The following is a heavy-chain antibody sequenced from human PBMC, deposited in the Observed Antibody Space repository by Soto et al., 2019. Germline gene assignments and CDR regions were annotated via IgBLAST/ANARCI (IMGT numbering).Heavy chain of an antibody. CDR2: INSDGNIT. Sequence: GGALRLSCAASGFTFSSYWMHWVRQAPGKVLVGVSRINSDGNITRYADSVKGRFTISRENAKNTLYLQMNSLRAEDTAVYYCVRDTQVLRYLGGLSPYYYGMDVWGQGTTVTVTS. CDR3: VRDTQVLRYLGGLSPYYYGMDV. J-gene: IGHJ6*02. V-gene: IGHV3-74*01. D-gene: IGHD3-9*01. CDR1: GFTFSSYW.